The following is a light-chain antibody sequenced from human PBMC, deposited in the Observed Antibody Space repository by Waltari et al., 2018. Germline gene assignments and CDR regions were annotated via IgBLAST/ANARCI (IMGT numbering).Light chain of an antibody. J-gene: IGLJ3*02. CDR3: LLYLGSGIFV. Sequence: QTVVTQEPSLSVSPGGTVTLTCALSSGSLSTTSYASWYQQTPGQAPRTLVYKANSRSSGVPVRFSVSILGNKAALTITGAQAEDESDYYCLLYLGSGIFVFGGGTKLIVL. V-gene: IGLV8-61*01. CDR2: KAN. CDR1: SGSLSTTSY.